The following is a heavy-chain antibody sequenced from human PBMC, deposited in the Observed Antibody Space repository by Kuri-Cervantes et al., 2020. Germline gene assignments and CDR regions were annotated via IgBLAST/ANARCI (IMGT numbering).Heavy chain of an antibody. J-gene: IGHJ4*02. V-gene: IGHV3-23*01. CDR1: GFTFSSYA. CDR2: ISGSGGST. CDR3: ARDRSSGWYVDSERADY. Sequence: GGSLRLSCAASGFTFSSYAMSWVRQAPGKGLEWVSAISGSGGSTYYADSVKGRFTISRDNSKNTLYLQMNSLRAEDTAVYYCARDRSSGWYVDSERADYWGQGTLVTVSS. D-gene: IGHD6-19*01.